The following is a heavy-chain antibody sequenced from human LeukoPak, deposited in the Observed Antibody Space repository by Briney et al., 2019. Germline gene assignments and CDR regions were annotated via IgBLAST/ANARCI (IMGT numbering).Heavy chain of an antibody. CDR3: VTMRDWFDP. CDR2: IYDSGGS. J-gene: IGHJ5*02. CDR1: GGSIISHY. V-gene: IGHV4-59*11. Sequence: SETLSLTCTVSGGSIISHYWSWIRQSPGKGLEWIGYIYDSGGSNYNPSLKCRATMSVDTSKNQFSLKLSSVTAADTAVYYCVTMRDWFDPWGQGTLVTVSS.